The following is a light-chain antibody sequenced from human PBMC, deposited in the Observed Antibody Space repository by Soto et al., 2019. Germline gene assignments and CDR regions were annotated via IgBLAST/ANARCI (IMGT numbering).Light chain of an antibody. Sequence: EIVMTQSPGTLSLSPGETATLSCRASQSVSSNYVAWDRQKPGQAPRLLIYGASNRATGIPDRFSGSGSGTDFTLTISRLEPEDFAVYYCQQYGSSPRTFGQGTKVDI. CDR2: GAS. V-gene: IGKV3-20*01. CDR3: QQYGSSPRT. J-gene: IGKJ1*01. CDR1: QSVSSNY.